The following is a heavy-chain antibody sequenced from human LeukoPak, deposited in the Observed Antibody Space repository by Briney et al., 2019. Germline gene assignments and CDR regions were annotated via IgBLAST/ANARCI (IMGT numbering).Heavy chain of an antibody. CDR2: IIPIFGTA. D-gene: IGHD5-18*01. J-gene: IGHJ6*03. CDR1: GGTFSSYA. Sequence: SVKVSCKASGGTFSSYAISWVRQAPGQGLEWMGGIIPIFGTANYAQKFQGRVTITTDESTSTAYMEVSSLRSEDTAVYYCARGTAMDLYYYYMDVWGKGTTVTVSS. V-gene: IGHV1-69*05. CDR3: ARGTAMDLYYYYMDV.